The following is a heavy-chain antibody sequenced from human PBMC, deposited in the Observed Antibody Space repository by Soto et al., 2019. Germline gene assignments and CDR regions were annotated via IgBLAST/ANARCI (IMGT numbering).Heavy chain of an antibody. CDR2: ISGSGGST. CDR1: GFTFSSYA. J-gene: IGHJ4*02. Sequence: GGSLSLSCAASGFTFSSYAMSWVRQAPGKGLEWVSAISGSGGSTYYADSVKGRFTISRDNSKNTLYLQMNSLRAEDTAVYYCAKDQALYYYDSSGYSTFDYWGQGTLVTVSS. CDR3: AKDQALYYYDSSGYSTFDY. V-gene: IGHV3-23*01. D-gene: IGHD3-22*01.